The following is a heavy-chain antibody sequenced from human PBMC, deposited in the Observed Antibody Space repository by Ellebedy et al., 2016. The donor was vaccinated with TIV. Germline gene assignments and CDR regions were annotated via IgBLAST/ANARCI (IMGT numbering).Heavy chain of an antibody. CDR2: IYDSGST. V-gene: IGHV4-38-2*02. J-gene: IGHJ5*02. CDR3: ARGRHSYGYEWLDT. CDR1: DYSINTGYH. Sequence: SETLSLXXTVSDYSINTGYHWGWIRQTPEKGLEWMGHIYDSGSTNYNPSLKSRVTISADTSKNQFSLTLSSVTAADTAVYYCARGRHSYGYEWLDTWGQGTLASVSS. D-gene: IGHD5-18*01.